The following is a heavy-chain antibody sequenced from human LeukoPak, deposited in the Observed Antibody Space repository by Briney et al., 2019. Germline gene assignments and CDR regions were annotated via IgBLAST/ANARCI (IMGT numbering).Heavy chain of an antibody. Sequence: GGSLRLSCAASGFTFNGSAMHWVRQASGKGLEWVGRIRSKANSYATAYAASVKGRFTISRDDSKNTAYLQMNSLKTEDTAVYYCTSSRVGAINFDYWGQGTLVTVSS. V-gene: IGHV3-73*01. D-gene: IGHD1-26*01. CDR3: TSSRVGAINFDY. CDR2: IRSKANSYAT. J-gene: IGHJ4*02. CDR1: GFTFNGSA.